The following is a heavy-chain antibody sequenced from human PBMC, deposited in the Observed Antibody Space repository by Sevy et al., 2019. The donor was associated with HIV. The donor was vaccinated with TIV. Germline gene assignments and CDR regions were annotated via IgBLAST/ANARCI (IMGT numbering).Heavy chain of an antibody. CDR2: INWKTDNV. J-gene: IGHJ3*02. CDR1: GFTFDDYA. CDR3: ARNTYYLDSTGFGAFDI. Sequence: GGSLRLSCAASGFTFDDYAMSWVRQAPGKGLEWVSAINWKTDNVGYADSVKGRFTISRENAKRSLYLQMNSLRPEETALYHCARNTYYLDSTGFGAFDIWGQGIMVTVSS. D-gene: IGHD3-22*01. V-gene: IGHV3-20*01.